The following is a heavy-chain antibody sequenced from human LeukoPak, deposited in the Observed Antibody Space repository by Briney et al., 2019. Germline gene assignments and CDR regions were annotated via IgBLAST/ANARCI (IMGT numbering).Heavy chain of an antibody. D-gene: IGHD1-1*01. Sequence: GGSLRLSCAASGFTFSSYGMHWVRQAPGKGRGWVSVISYDGSNKYYADSVKGRFTISRDNSKNTLYLQMNSLRAEDTAVYYCAKRGTTGTTSLDYWGQGTLVTVSS. J-gene: IGHJ4*02. CDR3: AKRGTTGTTSLDY. CDR1: GFTFSSYG. V-gene: IGHV3-30*18. CDR2: ISYDGSNK.